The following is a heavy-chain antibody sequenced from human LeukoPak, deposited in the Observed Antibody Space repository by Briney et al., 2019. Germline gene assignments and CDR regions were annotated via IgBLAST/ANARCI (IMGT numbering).Heavy chain of an antibody. CDR3: ARDRSTVAGIDY. J-gene: IGHJ4*02. CDR1: GFTFTTYW. CDR2: IKPDGGDK. V-gene: IGHV3-7*01. D-gene: IGHD6-19*01. Sequence: GGALRLSCAASGFTFTTYWMAWVRQAPGKVLEWVATIKPDGGDKYYVDSVKGRFTISRDNARNSLFLQINSLRAEDTAVYYCARDRSTVAGIDYWGQGTLVTVSS.